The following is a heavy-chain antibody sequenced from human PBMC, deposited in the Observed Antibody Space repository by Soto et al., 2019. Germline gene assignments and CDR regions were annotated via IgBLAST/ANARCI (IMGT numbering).Heavy chain of an antibody. D-gene: IGHD4-4*01. CDR2: ISSSGSTI. Sequence: PGGSLRLSCAAAGFTFSDYYMSWIRQAPGKGLEWVSYISSSGSTIYYADSVKGRFTISRDNAKNSLYLQMNSLRAEDTAVYYCARDLTTVSSREYYYYMDVWGKGTTVTVSS. V-gene: IGHV3-11*01. CDR3: ARDLTTVSSREYYYYMDV. CDR1: GFTFSDYY. J-gene: IGHJ6*03.